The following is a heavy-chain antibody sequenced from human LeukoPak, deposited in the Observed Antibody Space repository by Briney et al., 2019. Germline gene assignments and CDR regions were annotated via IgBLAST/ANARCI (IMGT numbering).Heavy chain of an antibody. J-gene: IGHJ4*02. CDR3: AKKGDNDISGYYPLDY. CDR2: LNGGGIT. CDR1: GFNFKIYG. Sequence: LTGGSLRLSCAASGFNFKIYGMTWVRQAPGKGLEWVSALNGGGITYYADSVKGRFTISRDTSTNTLYLQMNSLRAEDTAVYYCAKKGDNDISGYYPLDYWGQGTLVTVSS. V-gene: IGHV3-23*01. D-gene: IGHD3-22*01.